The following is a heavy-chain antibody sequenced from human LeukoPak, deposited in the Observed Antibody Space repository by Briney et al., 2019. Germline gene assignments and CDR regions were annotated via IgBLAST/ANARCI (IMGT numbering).Heavy chain of an antibody. CDR1: GGSISSYY. CDR2: IYYSGST. V-gene: IGHV4-59*01. J-gene: IGHJ4*02. CDR3: AREYYYDSSGYFDY. D-gene: IGHD3-22*01. Sequence: SETLSLTCTVSGGSISSYYWSWIRQPPGKGLEWIGYIYYSGSTNYNPSLKSRVTISVDTSKNQFSLKLSSVTTADTAVYYCAREYYYDSSGYFDYWGQGTLVTVSS.